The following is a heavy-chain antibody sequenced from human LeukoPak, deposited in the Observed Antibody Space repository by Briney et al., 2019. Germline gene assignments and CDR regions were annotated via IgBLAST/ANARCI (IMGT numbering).Heavy chain of an antibody. CDR3: ARASIAARTGFDY. CDR1: GGTFSSYT. J-gene: IGHJ4*02. V-gene: IGHV1-69*02. Sequence: SVKVSCKASGGTFSSYTISWVRQAPGQGLEWMGRIIPILGIANYAQKFQGRVTITADKSTSTAYMELSSLRSEDTAVYFCARASIAARTGFDYWGQGTLVTVSS. D-gene: IGHD6-6*01. CDR2: IIPILGIA.